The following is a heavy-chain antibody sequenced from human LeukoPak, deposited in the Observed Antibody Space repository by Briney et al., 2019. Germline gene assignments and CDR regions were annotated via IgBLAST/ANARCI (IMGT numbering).Heavy chain of an antibody. CDR2: ISSGGGST. Sequence: GGSLRLSCVASGFTFGSYAMNWVRQAPGKGLEWVSGISSGGGSTYDSDSVKGRFTISRDNAKNSLYLQMNSLRDEDTAVYYCVRDPDALDFWGQGTPVTVSS. V-gene: IGHV3-23*01. J-gene: IGHJ4*02. CDR3: VRDPDALDF. CDR1: GFTFGSYA.